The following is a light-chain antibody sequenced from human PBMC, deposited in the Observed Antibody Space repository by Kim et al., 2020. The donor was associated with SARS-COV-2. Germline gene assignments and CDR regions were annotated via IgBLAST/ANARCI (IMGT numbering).Light chain of an antibody. Sequence: AIQLAQSPSSLSASVGDRVPITCRASQGIGTSLAWYRQRPGKAPQLLMEGTSTLESGVPSGFTGSGSGTDFILTISSLQPEDFATYSCQQFKSCPPTFGQGTKVDIK. CDR1: QGIGTS. V-gene: IGKV1-13*02. CDR2: GTS. CDR3: QQFKSCPPT. J-gene: IGKJ1*01.